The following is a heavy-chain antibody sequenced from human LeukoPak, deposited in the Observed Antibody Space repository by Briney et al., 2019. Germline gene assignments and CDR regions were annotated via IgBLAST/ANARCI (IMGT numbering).Heavy chain of an antibody. CDR3: ARHGHCTNGVCYSNYYYYMDV. V-gene: IGHV5-51*01. Sequence: GESLKISCKGSGYSFTSYWIGWVRQMPGKGLEWMGIIYPDDSDTRYNPSFEGQVIISVDKSLSTAYLQWSSLKASDTATYYCARHGHCTNGVCYSNYYYYMDVWGKGTTVTVSS. CDR2: IYPDDSDT. J-gene: IGHJ6*03. D-gene: IGHD2-8*01. CDR1: GYSFTSYW.